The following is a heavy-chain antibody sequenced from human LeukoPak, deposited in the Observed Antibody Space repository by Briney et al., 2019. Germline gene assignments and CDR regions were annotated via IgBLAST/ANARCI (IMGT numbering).Heavy chain of an antibody. D-gene: IGHD2-15*01. CDR3: AKTTYCTGGSCYSGLLEY. J-gene: IGHJ4*02. V-gene: IGHV3-9*01. CDR2: ISWNSGSI. CDR1: GFTFDDYA. Sequence: GGSLRLSCAASGFTFDDYAMHWVRQAPGKGLEWVSGISWNSGSIGYADSVKGRFTISRDNAKNSLYLQMNSLRAEDTAMYYCAKTTYCTGGSCYSGLLEYWGQGTLVTVSS.